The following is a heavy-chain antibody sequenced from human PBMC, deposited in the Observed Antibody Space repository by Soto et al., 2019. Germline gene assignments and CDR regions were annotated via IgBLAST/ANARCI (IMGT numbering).Heavy chain of an antibody. Sequence: QVQLVQSGAEVKKPGASVKVSCKASGYTFTGYYMHWVRQAPGQALEWMGWINPNSGGTNYAQEFQGWVNMTRDTSIRTAYKELSRLRSDDTAVYYCARELRADSGYDSHGMDVWGQGTTVTVSS. D-gene: IGHD5-12*01. CDR3: ARELRADSGYDSHGMDV. J-gene: IGHJ6*02. V-gene: IGHV1-2*04. CDR1: GYTFTGYY. CDR2: INPNSGGT.